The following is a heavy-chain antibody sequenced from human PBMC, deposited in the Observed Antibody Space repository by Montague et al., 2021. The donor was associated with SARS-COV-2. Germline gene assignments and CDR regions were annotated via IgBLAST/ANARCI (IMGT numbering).Heavy chain of an antibody. CDR2: INNSESTSS. CDR3: ARWDPQTLTLIGLRGKSASDY. CDR1: GGSISGNY. Sequence: SETLSLTCAVYGGSISGNYWNWIRQSHRPGMERIAVINNSESTSSNFNPSLKSRVTISVDTSKSQFSLKLSSVTAADTGVYYCARWDPQTLTLIGLRGKSASDYWGQGTLVTVSS. V-gene: IGHV4-34*01. J-gene: IGHJ4*02. D-gene: IGHD4-23*01.